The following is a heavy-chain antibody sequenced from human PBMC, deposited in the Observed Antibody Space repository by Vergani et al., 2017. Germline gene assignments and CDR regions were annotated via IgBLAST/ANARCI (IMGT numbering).Heavy chain of an antibody. Sequence: QVQLQESGPGLVKPSETLSLTCAVSGYSISSSTYYWGWIRQPPGKGLEWIGSIYYSGSTYYNPSLKSRVTISVDTSKNQLSLKVSSVTAADTAVYYCARPLNYYYYMDVWGKGTTVTVSS. CDR1: GYSISSSTYY. CDR3: ARPLNYYYYMDV. CDR2: IYYSGST. J-gene: IGHJ6*03. V-gene: IGHV4-39*01.